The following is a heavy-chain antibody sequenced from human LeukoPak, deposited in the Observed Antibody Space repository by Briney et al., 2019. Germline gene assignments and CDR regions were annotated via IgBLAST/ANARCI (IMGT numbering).Heavy chain of an antibody. J-gene: IGHJ4*02. D-gene: IGHD5-12*01. CDR2: ISYDGSNK. V-gene: IGHV3-30*03. CDR3: ARDARGYSGYDYEEFDY. CDR1: GFTFSSYG. Sequence: GGSLRLSCAASGFTFSSYGMHWVRQAPGKGLEWVAVISYDGSNKYYADSVKGRFTISRDNSKNTLYLQMNSLRAEDTAVYYCARDARGYSGYDYEEFDYWGQGTLVTVSS.